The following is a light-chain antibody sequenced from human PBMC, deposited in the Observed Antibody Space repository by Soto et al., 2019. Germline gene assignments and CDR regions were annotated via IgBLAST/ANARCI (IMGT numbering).Light chain of an antibody. V-gene: IGKV3-15*01. CDR3: QQYYDWPIT. J-gene: IGKJ5*01. CDR1: QSISTL. Sequence: EIVMTQSPATLSVSPGKRATLSCRASQSISTLLAWYQQKPGQAPRLLIYAASTRAAGIPARFSGSGSGTDFTLTISSLQSEDFAIHYCQQYYDWPITFGQGTRLEIK. CDR2: AAS.